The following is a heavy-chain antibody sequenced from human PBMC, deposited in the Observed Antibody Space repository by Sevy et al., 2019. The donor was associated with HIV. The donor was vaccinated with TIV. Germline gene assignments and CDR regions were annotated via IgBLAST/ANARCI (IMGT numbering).Heavy chain of an antibody. CDR2: TYYRSKWYN. Sequence: SQTLSLTCAISGDSVSSNSAAWNWIRQSPSRGLEWLGRTYYRSKWYNDYAVSVKSRITINPGTSKNQFSLQLNSVTPEDTAVYYCARDLAAVAAEEVDYYYYGMDVWGQGTTVTVSS. CDR3: ARDLAAVAAEEVDYYYYGMDV. V-gene: IGHV6-1*01. CDR1: GDSVSSNSAA. J-gene: IGHJ6*02. D-gene: IGHD6-19*01.